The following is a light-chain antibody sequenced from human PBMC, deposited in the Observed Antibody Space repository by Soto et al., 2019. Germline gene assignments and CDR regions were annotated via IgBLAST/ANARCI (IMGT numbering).Light chain of an antibody. CDR3: QKYGSSPRT. Sequence: EIVLTQSPGTLSLSPGERATLSCRASQSVSSSYLAWFQQKPGQAPRLLIYGVSTRATGIPDRFSGSGSGTDVMLTISRLEPEDFAVYYCQKYGSSPRTFGRGTKREI. V-gene: IGKV3-20*01. J-gene: IGKJ2*01. CDR1: QSVSSSY. CDR2: GVS.